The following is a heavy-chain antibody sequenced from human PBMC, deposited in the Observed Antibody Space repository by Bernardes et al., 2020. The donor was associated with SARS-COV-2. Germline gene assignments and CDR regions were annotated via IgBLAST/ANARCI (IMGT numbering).Heavy chain of an antibody. Sequence: GGSLRLSCAASGFTFSSYDMHWVRQATGKGLEWVSAIGTAGDTYYPGSVKGRFTISRENAKNSLYLQMNSLRAGDTAVYYCARADHAAAGPMYYYGMDVWGQGTTVTVSS. CDR2: IGTAGDT. CDR1: GFTFSSYD. CDR3: ARADHAAAGPMYYYGMDV. J-gene: IGHJ6*02. D-gene: IGHD6-13*01. V-gene: IGHV3-13*01.